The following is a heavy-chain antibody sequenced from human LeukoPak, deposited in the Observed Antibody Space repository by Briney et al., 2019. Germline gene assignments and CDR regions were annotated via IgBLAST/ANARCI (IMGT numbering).Heavy chain of an antibody. V-gene: IGHV4-39*01. CDR1: GASPSSISSY. D-gene: IGHD6-13*01. Sequence: PSETLSPTCLVSGASPSSISSYWGWIRHPPGKGLEGIGSIYYSGSTYYNPSLKSRVTISVDTSKNQFSLKLSSVTAADTAVYYCARHPRIAANWFDPWGQGTLATVSS. CDR2: IYYSGST. J-gene: IGHJ5*02. CDR3: ARHPRIAANWFDP.